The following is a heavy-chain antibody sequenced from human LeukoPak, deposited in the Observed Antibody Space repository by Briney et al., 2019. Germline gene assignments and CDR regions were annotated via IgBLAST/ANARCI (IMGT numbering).Heavy chain of an antibody. CDR2: MNPNSGNT. V-gene: IGHV1-8*01. D-gene: IGHD6-13*01. Sequence: EASVKVSCKASGYTFTSYDIDWVRQATGQGLEWMGWMNPNSGNTGYAQKFQGRVTMTRNTSISTAYMELSSLRSEDTAVYYCARARYVGSSWPDAFDIWGQGTMVTVSS. CDR3: ARARYVGSSWPDAFDI. J-gene: IGHJ3*02. CDR1: GYTFTSYD.